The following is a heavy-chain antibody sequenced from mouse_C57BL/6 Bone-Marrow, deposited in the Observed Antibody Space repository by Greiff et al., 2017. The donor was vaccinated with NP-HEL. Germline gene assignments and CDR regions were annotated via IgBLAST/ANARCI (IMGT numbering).Heavy chain of an antibody. CDR1: GFTFSDYY. J-gene: IGHJ3*01. D-gene: IGHD4-1*01. V-gene: IGHV5-12*01. CDR2: ISNGGGST. CDR3: ARANWDVWFAY. Sequence: EVQLVESGGGLVQPGGSLKLSCAASGFTFSDYYMYWVRQTPEKRLEWVAYISNGGGSTYYPDTVKGRFTISRDNAKNTLYLQMSRLKSEDTAMYYCARANWDVWFAYWGQGTLVTVSA.